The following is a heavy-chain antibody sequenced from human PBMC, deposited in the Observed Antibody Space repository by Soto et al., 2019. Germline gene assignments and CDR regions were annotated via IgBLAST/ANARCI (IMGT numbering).Heavy chain of an antibody. CDR3: ARQGDIVVVPAALDY. D-gene: IGHD2-2*01. Sequence: QLQLQESGPGLVKPSETLSLTCTVSGGSISSSSYYWGWIRQPPGKGLAWIGSIYYSGSTYYNPSLKSRVTISVDTSKNQFSLKLSSVTAADTAVYYCARQGDIVVVPAALDYWGQGTLVTVSS. V-gene: IGHV4-39*01. CDR1: GGSISSSSYY. J-gene: IGHJ4*02. CDR2: IYYSGST.